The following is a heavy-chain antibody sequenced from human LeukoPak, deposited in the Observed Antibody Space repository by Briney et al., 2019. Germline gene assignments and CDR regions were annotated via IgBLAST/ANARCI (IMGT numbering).Heavy chain of an antibody. Sequence: GGSLRLSCAASGFTFSSYEMNWVRQAPGKGLEWVSYISSSGSTIYYADSVKGRFTISRDNAKNSLYLQMNSLRAEDTAVYYCAREYSSGGAFDYWGQGTLVTVSS. V-gene: IGHV3-48*03. J-gene: IGHJ4*02. CDR3: AREYSSGGAFDY. CDR1: GFTFSSYE. D-gene: IGHD6-19*01. CDR2: ISSSGSTI.